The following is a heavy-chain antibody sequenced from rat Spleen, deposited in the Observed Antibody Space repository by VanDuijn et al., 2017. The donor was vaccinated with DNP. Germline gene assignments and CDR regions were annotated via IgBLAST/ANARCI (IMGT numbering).Heavy chain of an antibody. V-gene: IGHV5-25*01. CDR1: GFTFSNYD. J-gene: IGHJ2*01. D-gene: IGHD4-4*01. Sequence: EVQLVESGGGLVQPGRSLKLSCVVSGFTFSNYDMAWVRQAPTKGLEWVASISSSGGSPYYRDSVKGRFTISRDNAKSTLYLQVDSLRSEDTATYYCARHEGLYSGFPDYFDYWGQGVMVTVSS. CDR3: ARHEGLYSGFPDYFDY. CDR2: ISSSGGSP.